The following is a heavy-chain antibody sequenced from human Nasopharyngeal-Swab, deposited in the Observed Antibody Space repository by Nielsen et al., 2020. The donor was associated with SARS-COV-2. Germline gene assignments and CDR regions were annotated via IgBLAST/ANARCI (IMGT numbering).Heavy chain of an antibody. J-gene: IGHJ6*02. D-gene: IGHD3-10*01. V-gene: IGHV3-21*04. CDR3: ARSRGGMVRSYYYYYGMDV. Sequence: GESLKISCAASGFTFSSYSMNWVRQAPGKGLEWVSSISSSGSTIYYADSVKGRFTTSRDNAKNSLYVQMNSLRAGDTAVYYCARSRGGMVRSYYYYYGMDVWGQGTTVTVSS. CDR2: ISSSGSTI. CDR1: GFTFSSYS.